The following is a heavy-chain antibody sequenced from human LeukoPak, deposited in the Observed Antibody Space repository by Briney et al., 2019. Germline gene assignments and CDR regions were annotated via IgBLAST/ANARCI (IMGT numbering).Heavy chain of an antibody. CDR1: GFTFSSYW. D-gene: IGHD2-15*01. V-gene: IGHV3-74*01. Sequence: GGSLRLSCAASGFTFSSYWMHWVRQAPGKGLVWVSRIKGDGSSTSYADSVKGRFTISRDNAKNTLYLQMNSLRAEDTAVYYCSRDQLYCSGGYCYFDYWGQGTLVTVSS. J-gene: IGHJ4*02. CDR2: IKGDGSST. CDR3: SRDQLYCSGGYCYFDY.